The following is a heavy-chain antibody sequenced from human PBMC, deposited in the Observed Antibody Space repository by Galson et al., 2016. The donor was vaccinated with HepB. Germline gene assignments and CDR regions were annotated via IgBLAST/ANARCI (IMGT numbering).Heavy chain of an antibody. J-gene: IGHJ1*01. CDR2: IYSGGST. Sequence: SLRLSCAASGLTVSSNYMSWVRQAPGKGLEWVSIIYSGGSTYFADSVKGRFSISRDNSKNTLHLQMNRLRAEDTAVYYCARGKEKEYFQHWGQGTVVTVSS. V-gene: IGHV3-66*01. CDR3: ARGKEKEYFQH. CDR1: GLTVSSNY.